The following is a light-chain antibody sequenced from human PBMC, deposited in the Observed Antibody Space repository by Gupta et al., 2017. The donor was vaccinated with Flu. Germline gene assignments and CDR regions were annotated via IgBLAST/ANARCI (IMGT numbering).Light chain of an antibody. CDR1: QGLLHSNGYEF. Sequence: EIVMTQSPVSLTVSIGEPASISCRPSQGLLHSNGYEFLEWFVQKPGQPPQLLVYLGSDRASGLPDRIRGSGSDTDYTFEISIGAADDVGIYCCMQALETPYTFGQGTKLEI. J-gene: IGKJ2*01. CDR3: MQALETPYT. CDR2: LGS. V-gene: IGKV2-28*01.